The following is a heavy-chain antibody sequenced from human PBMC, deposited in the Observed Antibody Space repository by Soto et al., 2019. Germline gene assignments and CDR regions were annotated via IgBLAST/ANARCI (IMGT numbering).Heavy chain of an antibody. V-gene: IGHV5-51*01. J-gene: IGHJ4*02. D-gene: IGHD5-12*01. CDR2: IYPGDSDT. CDR1: GYSFTSYW. Sequence: GESLKISCKGSGYSFTSYWIGWVRQMPGKGLEWMGIIYPGDSDTRYSPSFQGQVTISADKSISTAYLQWSSLKASDTAMYYCARVAPGGDSGYDHFDYWGQGTLVTVSS. CDR3: ARVAPGGDSGYDHFDY.